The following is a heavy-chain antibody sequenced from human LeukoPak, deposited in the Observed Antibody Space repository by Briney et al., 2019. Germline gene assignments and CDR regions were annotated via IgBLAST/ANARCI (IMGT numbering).Heavy chain of an antibody. J-gene: IGHJ4*02. V-gene: IGHV3-74*01. D-gene: IGHD3-10*01. CDR2: VNDDGSTT. CDR3: ARYGSGSTDY. CDR1: GFTFSNYW. Sequence: GGSLRLSCAASGFTFSNYWMHWVRQAPGKGLVWVSLVNDDGSTTVYADSVKGRFTISRDNAKNSLYLQMNSLRAEDTAVYYCARYGSGSTDYWGQGTLVTVSS.